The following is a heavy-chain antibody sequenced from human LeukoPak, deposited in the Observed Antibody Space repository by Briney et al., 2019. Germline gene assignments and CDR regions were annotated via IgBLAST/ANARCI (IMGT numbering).Heavy chain of an antibody. CDR2: ISGSGDNT. CDR1: GFTFSSYA. D-gene: IGHD6-6*01. Sequence: GRSLRLSCAASGFTFSSYAMSWVRQVPGKGLEWVSVISGSGDNTYYADSVKGRFTISRDNSKNMLYLQMNSLRAGDTAVYYCAKWKYSNSGIDDYWGQGTLVTVSS. J-gene: IGHJ4*02. V-gene: IGHV3-23*01. CDR3: AKWKYSNSGIDDY.